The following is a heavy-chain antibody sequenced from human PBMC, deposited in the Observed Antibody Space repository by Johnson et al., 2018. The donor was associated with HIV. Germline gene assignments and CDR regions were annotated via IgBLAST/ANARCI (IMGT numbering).Heavy chain of an antibody. D-gene: IGHD5-18*01. V-gene: IGHV3-72*01. CDR3: AKEVPVYSYGYYDAFDI. Sequence: VQLVESGGFFFHPFSSLLLSFAASGFTFRRSGLPWVRQAPGKGLEWVGRTRNKANSYTTEYAASVKGRFTISRAPSKNTLDLQMNSLRAEDTAVDYCAKEVPVYSYGYYDAFDIWGQVTVVTVSS. CDR1: GFTFRRSG. J-gene: IGHJ3*02. CDR2: TRNKANSYTT.